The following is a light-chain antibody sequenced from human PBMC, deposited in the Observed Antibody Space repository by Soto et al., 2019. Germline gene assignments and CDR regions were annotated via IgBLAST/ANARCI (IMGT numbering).Light chain of an antibody. CDR2: LNSDGSH. CDR3: QTWGTGIHV. V-gene: IGLV4-69*01. J-gene: IGLJ2*01. Sequence: SLGASVKLTCTLSSGHSSYAIAWHQQQPEKGPRYLMKLNSDGSHSKGDGIPDRFSGSSSGAERYLTISSLQSEDEADYYCQTWGTGIHVFGGGTKLTVL. CDR1: SGHSSYA.